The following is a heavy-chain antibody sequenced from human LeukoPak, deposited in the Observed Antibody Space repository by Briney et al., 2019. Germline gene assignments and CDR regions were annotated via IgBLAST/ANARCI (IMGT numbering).Heavy chain of an antibody. CDR1: GFTFSSYS. V-gene: IGHV3-21*04. D-gene: IGHD2/OR15-2a*01. CDR2: ISSSSSYI. CDR3: ARTPSMWPDAFDI. J-gene: IGHJ3*02. Sequence: GGSLRLSCAASGFTFSSYSMNWVRQAPGKGLEWVSSISSSSSYIYYADSVKGRFTISRDNAKNSLYLQMNSLRAEDTAVYYCARTPSMWPDAFDIWGQGTMVTVSS.